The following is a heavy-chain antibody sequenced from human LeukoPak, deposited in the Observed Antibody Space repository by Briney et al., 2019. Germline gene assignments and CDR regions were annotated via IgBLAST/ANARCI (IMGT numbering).Heavy chain of an antibody. J-gene: IGHJ4*02. Sequence: GGSLRLSCAASGFMFDDYAMHWVRHAPGKGLEWLSGISWNSGRRGHADSVKGRFTISRDHAKNSLYLQMNSLRAEDTALYYCAKWTSYYYDSSGYFDYWGQGTLVTVSS. V-gene: IGHV3-9*01. CDR2: ISWNSGRR. CDR3: AKWTSYYYDSSGYFDY. CDR1: GFMFDDYA. D-gene: IGHD3-22*01.